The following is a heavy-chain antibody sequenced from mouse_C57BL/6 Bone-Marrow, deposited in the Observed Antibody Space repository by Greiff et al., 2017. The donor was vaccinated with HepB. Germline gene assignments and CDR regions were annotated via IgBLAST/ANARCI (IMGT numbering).Heavy chain of an antibody. CDR2: IYPGSGST. V-gene: IGHV1-55*01. Sequence: LQLKQPGAELVKPGPSVKMSCKAPGYPFTSYWITWVKQRPGQGLEWIGDIYPGSGSTNYNEKFKSKATLTVDTSSSTAYMQLSSLTSEDSAVYYCARGWLRRRTWFAYWGQGTLVTVSA. CDR1: GYPFTSYW. J-gene: IGHJ3*01. CDR3: ARGWLRRRTWFAY. D-gene: IGHD2-2*01.